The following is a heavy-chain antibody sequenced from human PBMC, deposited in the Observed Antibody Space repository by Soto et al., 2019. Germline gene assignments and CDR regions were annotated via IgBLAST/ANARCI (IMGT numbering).Heavy chain of an antibody. V-gene: IGHV4-34*01. D-gene: IGHD3-16*01. J-gene: IGHJ5*02. Sequence: SETLSLTCAVYGGSFSGYYWSWIRQPPGKGLEWIGEINHSGSTNYNPSLKSRVTISVDTSKNQFSLKLSSVTAADTAVYYCARGILCVATGLRYDPWGQGTLVTVSS. CDR1: GGSFSGYY. CDR2: INHSGST. CDR3: ARGILCVATGLRYDP.